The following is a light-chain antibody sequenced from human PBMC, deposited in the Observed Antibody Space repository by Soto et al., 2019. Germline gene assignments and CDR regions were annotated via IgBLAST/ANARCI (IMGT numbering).Light chain of an antibody. Sequence: DIQMTQSPSSLSASVGDRVTITCRASQRIRSFLNWYQQKPGKAPELLIYGVSSLQTGVPSRFSGSGSGTDFTLTISSLQPEDFATYYCQQSYSTPPLTFGGGTKVEIK. CDR2: GVS. J-gene: IGKJ4*01. V-gene: IGKV1-39*01. CDR3: QQSYSTPPLT. CDR1: QRIRSF.